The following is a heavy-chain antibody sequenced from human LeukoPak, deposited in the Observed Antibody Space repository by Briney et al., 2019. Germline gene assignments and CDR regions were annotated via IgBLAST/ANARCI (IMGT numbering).Heavy chain of an antibody. Sequence: ASVKVSCKASGYTFTDYYIHWVRQAPGQGLEWMGWTNPNTGGTNYAQKFQGRVTMTRDTSITTAYMELSRLRFDGTAVYYCARPRAFSYGQMYYFDYWGQGALVTVSS. CDR2: TNPNTGGT. CDR3: ARPRAFSYGQMYYFDY. CDR1: GYTFTDYY. J-gene: IGHJ4*02. V-gene: IGHV1-2*02. D-gene: IGHD5-18*01.